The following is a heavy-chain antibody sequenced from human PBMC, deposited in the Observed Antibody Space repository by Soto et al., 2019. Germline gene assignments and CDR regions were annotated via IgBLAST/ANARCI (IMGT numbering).Heavy chain of an antibody. D-gene: IGHD3-9*01. CDR2: IYPGDSDT. V-gene: IGHV5-51*01. J-gene: IGHJ6*02. CDR3: ATPLRYFDWLGNYYYGMDV. CDR1: GYSFTSYW. Sequence: GESLKISCKGSGYSFTSYWIGWVRQMPGKGLEWMGIIYPGDSDTRYSPSFQGQVTISADKSISTAYLQWSSLKASDTAMYYCATPLRYFDWLGNYYYGMDVWGQGTTVPVSS.